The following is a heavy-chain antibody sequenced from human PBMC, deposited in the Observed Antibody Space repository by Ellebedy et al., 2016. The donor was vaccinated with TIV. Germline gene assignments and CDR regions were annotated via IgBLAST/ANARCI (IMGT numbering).Heavy chain of an antibody. V-gene: IGHV3-11*06. D-gene: IGHD5-24*01. Sequence: GESLKISCAASGFTFSDYYMSFIRHAPGKGLEWVSYISISSSYTNYADSVKGRFTISRDNAKNSLYLQMNSLRAEDTAVYYCARQSQKMATIPGDLGYWGQGTLVTVSS. CDR3: ARQSQKMATIPGDLGY. J-gene: IGHJ4*02. CDR2: ISISSSYT. CDR1: GFTFSDYY.